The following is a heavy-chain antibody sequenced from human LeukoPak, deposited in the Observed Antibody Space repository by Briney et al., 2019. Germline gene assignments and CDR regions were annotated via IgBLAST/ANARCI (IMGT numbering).Heavy chain of an antibody. Sequence: ASVKVSCKASGYSFISFDINWVRQASGQGLEWMGWMNPNSGNTGYAQKFQGRVTMTRNTSINTAYMELSSLRYEDTAVYYCARVTRYYYGVDVWGQGTTVAVSS. J-gene: IGHJ6*02. CDR3: ARVTRYYYGVDV. CDR1: GYSFISFD. V-gene: IGHV1-8*01. CDR2: MNPNSGNT.